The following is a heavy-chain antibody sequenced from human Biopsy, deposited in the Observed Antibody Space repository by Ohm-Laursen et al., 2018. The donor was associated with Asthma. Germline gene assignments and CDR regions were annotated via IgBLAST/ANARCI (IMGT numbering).Heavy chain of an antibody. CDR1: GFTFSTYG. CDR2: VKGDGRRT. V-gene: IGHV3-74*01. CDR3: ARDGVVPDAMYYHYYYGLDV. D-gene: IGHD2-2*01. J-gene: IGHJ6*02. Sequence: SLRLFCAASGFTFSTYGMHWVRQAPGKGLEWVSRVKGDGRRTSYADSVKGRFTISRDNAKNTLYLQMNSLRVEDTAVYYCARDGVVPDAMYYHYYYGLDVWGQGTTVTVSS.